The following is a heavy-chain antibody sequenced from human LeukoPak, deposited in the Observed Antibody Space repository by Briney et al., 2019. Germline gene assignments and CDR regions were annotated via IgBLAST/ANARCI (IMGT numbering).Heavy chain of an antibody. CDR2: INTDGNIT. CDR3: ARELGGSISRHFDY. J-gene: IGHJ4*02. D-gene: IGHD2-15*01. CDR1: GFTFSSPW. V-gene: IGHV3-74*01. Sequence: LTGGSLRLSCAASGFTFSSPWMHWVRQAPGKGPVWVSRINTDGNITTYADSVKGRFSISRDNAKNALYLQMNSLRAEDTAVFYCARELGGSISRHFDYWGQGTLVTVSS.